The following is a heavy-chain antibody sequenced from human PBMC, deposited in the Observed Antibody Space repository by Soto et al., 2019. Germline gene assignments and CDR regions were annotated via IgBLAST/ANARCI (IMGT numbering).Heavy chain of an antibody. J-gene: IGHJ6*02. CDR3: ATVDISTWIDGMDV. CDR2: TFPIFGTA. V-gene: IGHV1-69*06. CDR1: GGTFSSYA. Sequence: SVKVSCKASGGTFSSYAISWVRQAPGQGLEWMGGTFPIFGTANYAQKFQGRVTISADKSTSTAYMELSSLRSEDTAVYYCATVDISTWIDGMDVWGQGTTVTVSS. D-gene: IGHD6-13*01.